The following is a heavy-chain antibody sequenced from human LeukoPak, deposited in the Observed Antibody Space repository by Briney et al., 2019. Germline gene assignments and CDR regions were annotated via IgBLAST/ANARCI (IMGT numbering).Heavy chain of an antibody. CDR3: ARDRMGATDWYFDL. CDR2: IYTSGST. V-gene: IGHV4-61*02. J-gene: IGHJ2*01. CDR1: GGSISSGSYN. D-gene: IGHD1-26*01. Sequence: SQTLSLTCTVSGGSISSGSYNWSCIRQPAGKGLEWIGRIYTSGSTNYNPSLKSRVTISVDTSKNQFSLKLSSVTAADTAVYYCARDRMGATDWYFDLWGRGTLVTVSS.